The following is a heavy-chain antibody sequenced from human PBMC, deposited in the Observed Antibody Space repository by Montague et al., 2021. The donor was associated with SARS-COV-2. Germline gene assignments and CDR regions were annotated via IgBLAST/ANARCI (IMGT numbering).Heavy chain of an antibody. CDR3: ARDRGYGDFYYYGMDV. D-gene: IGHD3-10*01. CDR2: ISSSGSTI. J-gene: IGHJ6*02. CDR1: GFTFSYYE. Sequence: SLRLSCAASGFTFSYYEMNWVRQAPGKGLDGALYISSSGSTIYYADSVKGRFTISRDNAQNSLLLQMNSLRAEDTGVYYCARDRGYGDFYYYGMDVWGQGTRSPSP. V-gene: IGHV3-48*03.